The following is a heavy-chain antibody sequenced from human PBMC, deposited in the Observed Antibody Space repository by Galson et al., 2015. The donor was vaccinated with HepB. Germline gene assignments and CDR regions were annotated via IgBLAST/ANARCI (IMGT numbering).Heavy chain of an antibody. CDR1: GYTFTSYD. J-gene: IGHJ3*02. V-gene: IGHV1-8*01. CDR2: MNPNSGNT. D-gene: IGHD1-1*01. Sequence: SVKVSCKASGYTFTSYDINWVRQATGQGLEWMGWMNPNSGNTGYAQKFQGRVTMTRNTSISTAYMELSSLRSEDTAVYYCARVPSPNWNAWDDAFDIWGQGTMVTVSS. CDR3: ARVPSPNWNAWDDAFDI.